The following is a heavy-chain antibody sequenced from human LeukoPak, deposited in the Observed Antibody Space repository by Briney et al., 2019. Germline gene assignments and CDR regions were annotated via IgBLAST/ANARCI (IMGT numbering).Heavy chain of an antibody. CDR2: INHSGST. D-gene: IGHD6-13*01. J-gene: IGHJ4*02. CDR3: AYSSSWYSSLIFDY. CDR1: GGSFSGYY. V-gene: IGHV4-34*01. Sequence: SETLSLTCAVYGGSFSGYYWSWIRQPPGKGLEWIGEINHSGSTNYNPSLKSRVTISVDKSKNQFSLKLSSVTAADTAVYYCAYSSSWYSSLIFDYWGQGTLVTVSS.